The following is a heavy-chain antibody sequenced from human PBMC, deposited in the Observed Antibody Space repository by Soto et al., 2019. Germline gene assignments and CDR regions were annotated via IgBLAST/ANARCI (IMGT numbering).Heavy chain of an antibody. CDR1: VFTFSGYN. Sequence: QVQLVESGGGLVKPGGSLRLSCAASVFTFSGYNMSWIRQAPGKGLEWVSYITSSGSNTFDAESVKGRFTISRDNTMNLLYLQMNSLSAEDTAVYYCARRGTISYAHHFDHWGQGTLVNVSS. CDR2: ITSSGSNT. CDR3: ARRGTISYAHHFDH. D-gene: IGHD2-2*01. J-gene: IGHJ4*02. V-gene: IGHV3-11*01.